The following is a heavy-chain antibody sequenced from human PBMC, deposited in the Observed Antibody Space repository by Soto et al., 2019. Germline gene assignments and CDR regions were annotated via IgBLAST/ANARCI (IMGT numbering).Heavy chain of an antibody. CDR2: ISYDGSNK. CDR1: GFTFSSYG. D-gene: IGHD3-3*01. Sequence: GGALRLSCAASGFTFSSYGMHWVRQAPGKGLEWVAVISYDGSNKYYADSVKGRFTISRDNSKNTLYLQMNSLRAEDTAVYYCAKLTYYDFWSGSPSKDDYWGQGTLVTVSS. J-gene: IGHJ4*02. CDR3: AKLTYYDFWSGSPSKDDY. V-gene: IGHV3-30*18.